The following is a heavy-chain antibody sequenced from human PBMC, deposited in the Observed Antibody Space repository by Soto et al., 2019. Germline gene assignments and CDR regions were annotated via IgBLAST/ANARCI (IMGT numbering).Heavy chain of an antibody. Sequence: QVQLVESGGGVVQSGGYLKLSCAASGFAFDAYNIHWVRQAPGKGLEWVAFVWYDGSNEYYLDAVKGRFTVSRDNSKNSLYLELNSLRAEDTAVYYCARDLYKSGWTGTFDIWGQGTRVTVSS. J-gene: IGHJ3*02. CDR1: GFAFDAYN. CDR3: ARDLYKSGWTGTFDI. V-gene: IGHV3-33*01. CDR2: VWYDGSNE. D-gene: IGHD6-19*01.